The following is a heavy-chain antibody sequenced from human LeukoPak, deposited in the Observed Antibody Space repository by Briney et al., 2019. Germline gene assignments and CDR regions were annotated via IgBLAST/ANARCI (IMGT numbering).Heavy chain of an antibody. V-gene: IGHV3-21*01. Sequence: GGSLRLSCAASGFTFSSYTMNWVRQAPGKGLEWVSSISSDRNYIYYADSVKGRFTISRDNAWNSLYLQMNSLRAEDTAVYYCARKENILTGYYDHWGQGTLVTVSS. CDR1: GFTFSSYT. J-gene: IGHJ5*02. CDR3: ARKENILTGYYDH. CDR2: ISSDRNYI. D-gene: IGHD3-9*01.